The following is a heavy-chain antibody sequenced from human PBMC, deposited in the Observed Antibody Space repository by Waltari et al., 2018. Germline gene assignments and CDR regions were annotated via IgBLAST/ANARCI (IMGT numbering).Heavy chain of an antibody. V-gene: IGHV4-4*02. CDR2: VHGSGRT. CDR3: ARDHGRGLYLDT. CDR1: GDSVSNNYL. Sequence: QLQLQESGPGLVKPSGTLSLRCVVSGDSVSNNYLWNWVRQSPQKGLEWLGQVHGSGRTNYNPSFASRLSISLDTSNNQVSLKVTSATAADTAMYYCARDHGRGLYLDTWGPGTLVTVSP. D-gene: IGHD2-15*01. J-gene: IGHJ4*02.